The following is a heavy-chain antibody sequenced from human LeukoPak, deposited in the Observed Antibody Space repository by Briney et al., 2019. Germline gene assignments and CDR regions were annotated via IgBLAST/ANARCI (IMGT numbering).Heavy chain of an antibody. D-gene: IGHD6-13*01. V-gene: IGHV3-30*18. CDR1: GFTFSSYA. Sequence: PGGSLRLSCAASGFTFSSYAMSWVRQAPGKGLEWVAVISYDGSNKYYADSVKGRFTISRDNSKNTLYLQMNSLRAEDTAVYYCAKDIAAAGTSWFDPWGQGTLVTVSS. CDR2: ISYDGSNK. J-gene: IGHJ5*02. CDR3: AKDIAAAGTSWFDP.